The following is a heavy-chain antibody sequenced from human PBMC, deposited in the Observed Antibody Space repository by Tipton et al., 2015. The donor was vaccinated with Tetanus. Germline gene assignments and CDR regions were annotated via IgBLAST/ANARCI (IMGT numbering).Heavy chain of an antibody. Sequence: QLVQSGGGLIQPGGSLRLPCAASGFTVSSDYMSWVRQAPGKGLEWVSVIYSGGSTYYADSVKGRFTISRDISKNTLHLQMDSLRAEDTAVYYCARNVFPENYYYYGMDVWGQGTTVTVSS. J-gene: IGHJ6*02. CDR3: ARNVFPENYYYYGMDV. V-gene: IGHV3-53*01. CDR1: GFTVSSDY. CDR2: IYSGGST. D-gene: IGHD1-14*01.